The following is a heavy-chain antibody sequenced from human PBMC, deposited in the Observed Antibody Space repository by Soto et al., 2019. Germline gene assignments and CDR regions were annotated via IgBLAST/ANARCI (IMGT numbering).Heavy chain of an antibody. CDR1: GFTFSSYA. J-gene: IGHJ4*02. V-gene: IGHV3-30-3*01. D-gene: IGHD3-10*01. Sequence: QVQLVESGGGVVQPGRSLRLSCAASGFTFSSYAMHWVRQAPGKGLEWVAVISYDGSNKYYAESVKGRFTISRDNSKNTVYLQMNSLRAEHTAVYYCARDPMGRYYGSGSYYFDDWGQGTLVTVSS. CDR2: ISYDGSNK. CDR3: ARDPMGRYYGSGSYYFDD.